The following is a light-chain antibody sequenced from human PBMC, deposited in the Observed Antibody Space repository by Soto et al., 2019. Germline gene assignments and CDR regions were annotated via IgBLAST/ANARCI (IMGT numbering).Light chain of an antibody. CDR3: CLYVGGRTYV. J-gene: IGLJ1*01. Sequence: QSALTQPASVSGSPGQSITISCTGTVGLVSWYQQHPGKVPKLIVYGDTKRPSGVSSRFSGSKSGSTASLTISGLQTEDEADYYCCLYVGGRTYVFGTGTKVTVL. CDR2: GDT. V-gene: IGLV2-23*01. CDR1: VGL.